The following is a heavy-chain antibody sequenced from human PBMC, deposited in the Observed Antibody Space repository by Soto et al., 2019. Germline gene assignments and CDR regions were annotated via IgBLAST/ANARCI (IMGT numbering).Heavy chain of an antibody. CDR3: ARDLADVNLCDACDV. CDR1: GDTFNSYG. J-gene: IGHJ3*01. V-gene: IGHV1-69*06. D-gene: IGHD6-13*01. Sequence: QVQLVQSGPELKKPGSSVKVSCKAPGDTFNSYGISWVRQAPGQGLEWMGGIVPMFGTTNLALKFEDSVTSTADTLTTTVYMAIRGLTSEDTAVYYFARDLADVNLCDACDVWGHGTRVTVSS. CDR2: IVPMFGTT.